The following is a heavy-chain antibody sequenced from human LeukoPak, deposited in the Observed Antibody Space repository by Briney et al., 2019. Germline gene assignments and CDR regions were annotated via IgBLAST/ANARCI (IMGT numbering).Heavy chain of an antibody. CDR1: GLTVSNNY. CDR2: IYSDGTT. V-gene: IGHV3-66*01. Sequence: GGSLRLSCVVSGLTVSNNYMSWVRQAPGMGLEWVSVIYSDGTTRNADSVKGRFTISRDNSKNTVYLQMDSLRAEDTAVYYCARDKDAWGQGTLVTVSS. J-gene: IGHJ5*02. CDR3: ARDKDA.